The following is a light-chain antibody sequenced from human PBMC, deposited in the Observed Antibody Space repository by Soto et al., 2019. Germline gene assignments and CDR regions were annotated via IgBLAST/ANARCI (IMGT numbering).Light chain of an antibody. CDR2: EGS. V-gene: IGLV2-23*01. Sequence: QTSLAQPASLSGSPGQSITISCTGTSSDVGSYKLVSWFQQHPGKAPKLMIYEGSKRPSGVSNRFSGSKSGNTASLTISGLQPEDEADYYCCSYAGDSTYVFGTGTKVTLL. CDR1: SSDVGSYKL. J-gene: IGLJ1*01. CDR3: CSYAGDSTYV.